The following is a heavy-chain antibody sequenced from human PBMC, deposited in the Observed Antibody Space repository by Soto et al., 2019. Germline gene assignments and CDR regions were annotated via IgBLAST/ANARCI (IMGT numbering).Heavy chain of an antibody. CDR1: GFTFSSYA. V-gene: IGHV3-23*01. J-gene: IGHJ4*02. D-gene: IGHD1-26*01. CDR3: ARRGSGSYYDY. CDR2: ISGSGVST. Sequence: EVQLLESGGGLVQPGGSLRLSCAASGFTFSSYAMRWFRQAPGKGLEWVSAISGSGVSTSYADSVEAKFTISRDNSKNTLYLQMNSLIADDTAVYYGARRGSGSYYDYWGQGTLVTVSS.